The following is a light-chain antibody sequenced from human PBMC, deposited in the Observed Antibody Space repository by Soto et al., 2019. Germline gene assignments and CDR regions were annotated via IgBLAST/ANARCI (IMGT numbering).Light chain of an antibody. V-gene: IGKV1-5*01. CDR2: DAS. J-gene: IGKJ1*01. Sequence: DIQMTQSPSTLSASVGDTVTVTWRASQSVSGWLAWYQQKPGEAPKPLIYDASALQRGVLSRFSGSGAGTEFTLTISSLQPDDVATDYCQHYNTCPWTFGQGTKVDIK. CDR3: QHYNTCPWT. CDR1: QSVSGW.